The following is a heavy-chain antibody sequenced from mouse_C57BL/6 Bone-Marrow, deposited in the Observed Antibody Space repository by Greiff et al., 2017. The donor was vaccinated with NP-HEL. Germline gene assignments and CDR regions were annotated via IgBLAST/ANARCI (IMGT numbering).Heavy chain of an antibody. CDR3: VGDDCAFAY. CDR2: IRSKRSNYAT. V-gene: IGHV10-3*01. D-gene: IGHD2-4*01. J-gene: IGHJ3*01. Sequence: EVKVVEPGGGLVQPKGSLKLSCAASGFTFNTYAMHWVRQAPGKGLEWVARIRSKRSNYATYYADSVKDRFTISRDDSQSMLSLQMNNLKTEDTAMYYCVGDDCAFAYWGQGTLVTVSA. CDR1: GFTFNTYA.